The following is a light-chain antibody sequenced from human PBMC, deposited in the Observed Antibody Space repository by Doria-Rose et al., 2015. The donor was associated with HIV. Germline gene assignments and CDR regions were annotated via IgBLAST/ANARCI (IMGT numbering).Light chain of an antibody. CDR3: HQYGTSWT. CDR1: QSFSSTY. Sequence: TQSPGTLSLSPGERATLSCRASQSFSSTYLAWYQQKPGHAPSLLIYDGSTRATGIQDRFSASGSGTDFTLTINRLEPEDFALYYCHQYGTSWTFGQGTKVEI. V-gene: IGKV3-20*01. J-gene: IGKJ1*01. CDR2: DGS.